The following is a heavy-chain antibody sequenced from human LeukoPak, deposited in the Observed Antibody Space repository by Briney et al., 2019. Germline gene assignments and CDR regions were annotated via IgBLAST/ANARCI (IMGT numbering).Heavy chain of an antibody. CDR2: IYYSGGT. J-gene: IGHJ5*02. D-gene: IGHD3-16*01. CDR1: GGSFSGYY. V-gene: IGHV4-59*08. CDR3: ARGHYGFDP. Sequence: EPSETLSLTCAVYGGSFSGYYWSWIRQPPGKGLEWIGYIYYSGGTNYNPSLNGRVTVSVDTSKNQVSLKLTSVTAADTAVYYCARGHYGFDPWGQGTLVTVSS.